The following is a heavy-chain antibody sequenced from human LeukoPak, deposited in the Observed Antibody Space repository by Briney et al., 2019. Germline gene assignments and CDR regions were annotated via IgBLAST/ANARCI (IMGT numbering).Heavy chain of an antibody. D-gene: IGHD3-22*01. CDR1: GFTVSSNY. V-gene: IGHV3-53*01. CDR2: IYSGSSST. CDR3: ARDRSQTRYYYDSSGYSTNWFDP. Sequence: GGSLRLSCAASGFTVSSNYMSWVRQAPGKGLEWVSVIYSGSSSTYYTDSVKGRFTISRDNAKNTLYLQMNSLRAEDTAVYYCARDRSQTRYYYDSSGYSTNWFDPWGQGTLVTVSS. J-gene: IGHJ5*02.